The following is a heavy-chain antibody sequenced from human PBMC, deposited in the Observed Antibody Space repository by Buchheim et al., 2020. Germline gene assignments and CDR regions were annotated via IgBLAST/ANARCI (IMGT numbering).Heavy chain of an antibody. CDR2: ISSSGSTI. Sequence: EVQLVESGGGLVQPGGSLRLSCAASGFTFSSYEMNWVRQAPGKGLEWVSYISSSGSTIYYADSVKGRFTISRDNAKNSLYLQMNSLRAEDTAVYYCASQGLDYSSGWYGIYYYYGMDVWGQGTT. CDR3: ASQGLDYSSGWYGIYYYYGMDV. V-gene: IGHV3-48*03. D-gene: IGHD6-19*01. CDR1: GFTFSSYE. J-gene: IGHJ6*02.